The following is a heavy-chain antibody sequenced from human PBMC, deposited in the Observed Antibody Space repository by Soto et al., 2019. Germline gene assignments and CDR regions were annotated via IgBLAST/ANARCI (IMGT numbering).Heavy chain of an antibody. V-gene: IGHV1-3*01. J-gene: IGHJ5*02. CDR3: ARSHSSSSGWFDP. Sequence: GASVRVSCKASGYTFTSYAMHWVRQAPGQRLEWMGWINAGNGNTKYSQKFQGRVTITRDTSASTAYMELSSLRSEDTAVYYCARSHSSSSGWFDPWGQGTLVTVSS. CDR1: GYTFTSYA. D-gene: IGHD6-13*01. CDR2: INAGNGNT.